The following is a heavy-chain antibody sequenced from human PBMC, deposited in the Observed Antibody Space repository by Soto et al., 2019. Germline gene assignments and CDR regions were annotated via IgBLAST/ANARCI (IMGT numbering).Heavy chain of an antibody. D-gene: IGHD2-2*01. CDR3: ARARIVVVPAAKRNWFDP. Sequence: PSETLSLTCTVSGGSILDSTYYWAWIRQSPGKGLEWIGYILYSGTTYYSPSLQSRVAISIDTSKNQFSLKLSSVTAADTAVYYCARARIVVVPAAKRNWFDPWGQGTLVTVSS. J-gene: IGHJ5*02. CDR1: GGSILDSTYY. V-gene: IGHV4-30-4*08. CDR2: ILYSGTT.